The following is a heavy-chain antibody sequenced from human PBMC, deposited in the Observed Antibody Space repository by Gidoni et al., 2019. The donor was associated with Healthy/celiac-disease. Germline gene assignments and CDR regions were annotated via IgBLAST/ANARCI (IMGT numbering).Heavy chain of an antibody. Sequence: SSYAMHWVRQAPGKGLEWVAVISYDGSNKYYADSVKGRFTISRDNSKNTLYLQMNSLRAEDTAVYYCARADSSGTGAFDIWGQGTMVTVSS. J-gene: IGHJ3*02. CDR2: ISYDGSNK. CDR1: SSYA. CDR3: ARADSSGTGAFDI. D-gene: IGHD3-22*01. V-gene: IGHV3-30-3*01.